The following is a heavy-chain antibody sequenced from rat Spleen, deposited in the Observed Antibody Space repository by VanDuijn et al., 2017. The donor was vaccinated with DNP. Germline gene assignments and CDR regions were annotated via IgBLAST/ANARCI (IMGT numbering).Heavy chain of an antibody. D-gene: IGHD1-3*01. Sequence: QVQLRESGPGLVQPSQTLSLTCTVSGFSLTNYGVTWVRQPPGKGLEWIASMSSGGSTYYNSGLKSRLRISRDTSKSQVFLKMNSLQTEDTAMYFCASTLVNYGTYGYYAMDAWGQGTSVTVSS. CDR1: GFSLTNYG. V-gene: IGHV2S12*01. CDR2: MSSGGST. J-gene: IGHJ4*01. CDR3: ASTLVNYGTYGYYAMDA.